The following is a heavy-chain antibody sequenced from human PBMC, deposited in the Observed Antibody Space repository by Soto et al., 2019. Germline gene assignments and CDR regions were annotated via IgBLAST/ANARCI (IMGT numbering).Heavy chain of an antibody. CDR1: GFTFSSYG. V-gene: IGHV3-30*18. CDR2: ISYDGSNK. CDR3: AKDDHYFYSGGYPNALYN. Sequence: GGSLRLSCAASGFTFSSYGMHWVRQAPGKGLEWVAVISYDGSNKYYADSVKGRFTISRDNSKNTLYLQMNSLRAEDTAVYYCAKDDHYFYSGGYPNALYNWGQGTLVTVS. J-gene: IGHJ4*02. D-gene: IGHD3-22*01.